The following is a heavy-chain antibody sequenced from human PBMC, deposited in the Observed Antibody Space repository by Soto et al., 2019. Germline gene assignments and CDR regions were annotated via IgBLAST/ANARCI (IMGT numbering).Heavy chain of an antibody. CDR1: GFTFSSYA. D-gene: IGHD3-10*01. CDR3: AKDGSGSYNARYYCYGMGV. CDR2: ISGSGGST. Sequence: GGSLRLSCAASGFTFSSYAMSWVRQAPGKGLEWVSAISGSGGSTYYADSVKGRFTISRDNSKNTLYLQMNSLRAEDTAVYYCAKDGSGSYNARYYCYGMGVWGQGTTVTVSS. J-gene: IGHJ6*02. V-gene: IGHV3-23*01.